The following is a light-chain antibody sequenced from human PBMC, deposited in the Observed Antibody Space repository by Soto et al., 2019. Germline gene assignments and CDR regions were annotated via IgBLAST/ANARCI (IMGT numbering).Light chain of an antibody. V-gene: IGKV3-15*01. Sequence: IVMTQSPATLSVSPGERATLSCRASQSVSSNLAWYQQKPGQAPRLLIYGASTRASNIPARFSGSGSGTEFTLTISSLQSEDFAVYYCQQYNNWPQTFGQGTKLEIK. J-gene: IGKJ2*01. CDR2: GAS. CDR3: QQYNNWPQT. CDR1: QSVSSN.